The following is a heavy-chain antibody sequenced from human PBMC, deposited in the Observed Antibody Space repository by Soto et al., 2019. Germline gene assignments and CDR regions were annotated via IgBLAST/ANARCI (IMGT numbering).Heavy chain of an antibody. J-gene: IGHJ6*02. CDR3: ARIIRTLVWDGVDV. D-gene: IGHD3-10*01. V-gene: IGHV4-59*01. CDR2: IYNSGST. Sequence: QVQLQESGPGLVKASETLSLTCTVSAGSISSYYWGWIRQSPGKGLEWIGYIYNSGSTNYNPSLKSRLTMSVDTSKNQFSLKLSSVTAADTAVYYCARIIRTLVWDGVDVWGQGTRVTV. CDR1: AGSISSYY.